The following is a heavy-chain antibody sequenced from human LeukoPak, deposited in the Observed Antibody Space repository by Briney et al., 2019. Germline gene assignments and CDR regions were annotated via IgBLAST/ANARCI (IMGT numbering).Heavy chain of an antibody. Sequence: PSETLSLTCAVYGGSFSGYYWSWIRQPPGKGLEWIGEINHSGSTNYNPSLKSRVTISVDTSKNQFSLKLSSVTAADTAVYYCARHRAVWFGELLSNDYWGQGTMVTVSS. CDR1: GGSFSGYY. J-gene: IGHJ3*01. D-gene: IGHD3-10*01. V-gene: IGHV4-34*01. CDR2: INHSGST. CDR3: ARHRAVWFGELLSNDY.